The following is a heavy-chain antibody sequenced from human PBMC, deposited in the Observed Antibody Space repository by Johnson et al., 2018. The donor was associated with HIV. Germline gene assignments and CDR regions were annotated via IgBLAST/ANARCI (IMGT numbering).Heavy chain of an antibody. CDR3: TSAPYHPGGVAFDI. Sequence: KGLEWVAVISYDGSNTYYADSVKGRFTISRDNSKNSLYLQMNSLRAEDTAVYYCTSAPYHPGGVAFDIWGQGTMVTVSS. D-gene: IGHD2-2*01. J-gene: IGHJ3*02. CDR2: ISYDGSNT. V-gene: IGHV3-30*04.